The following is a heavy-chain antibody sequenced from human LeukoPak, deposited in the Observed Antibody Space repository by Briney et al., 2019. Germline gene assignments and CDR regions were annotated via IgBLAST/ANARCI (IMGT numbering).Heavy chain of an antibody. CDR1: GFTFSSYA. CDR3: AKANYDFWSGYYTPHYNWFDP. J-gene: IGHJ5*02. Sequence: GGSLRLSCAAPGFTFSSYAMSWVRQAPGKGLEWVSAISGSGGSTYYADSVKGRFTISRDNSKNTLYLQMNSLRAEDTAVYYCAKANYDFWSGYYTPHYNWFDPWGQGTLVTVSS. CDR2: ISGSGGST. D-gene: IGHD3-3*01. V-gene: IGHV3-23*01.